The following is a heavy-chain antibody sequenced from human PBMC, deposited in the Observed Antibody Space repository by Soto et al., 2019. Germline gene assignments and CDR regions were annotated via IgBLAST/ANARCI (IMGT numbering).Heavy chain of an antibody. V-gene: IGHV3-64D*06. J-gene: IGHJ4*02. D-gene: IGHD3-22*01. CDR1: GFTFSIYA. CDR2: ISTNGGST. CDR3: VKGEYYYDSSGYYPFDN. Sequence: GGSLRLSCSASGFTFSIYAMHWVRQAPGKGLEYVSSISTNGGSTHYADSVKGRFTISRDNSKNTQYLQMSSLRADDTAVYYCVKGEYYYDSSGYYPFDNWGQGTLVNVSS.